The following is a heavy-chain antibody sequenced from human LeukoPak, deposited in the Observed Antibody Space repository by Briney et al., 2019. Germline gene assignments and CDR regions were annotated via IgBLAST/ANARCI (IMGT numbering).Heavy chain of an antibody. D-gene: IGHD1-1*01. CDR3: ARAMGSGQLERRIVDY. Sequence: QPGGSLRLSCSASGFTFSSSWMNWVRQAPGKGLEWVANINQDGSKQNYVDSVKGRFTVSRDNAQNSLYLQMNSLRAEDTAVYYCARAMGSGQLERRIVDYWGQGTLVTVSS. CDR2: INQDGSKQ. CDR1: GFTFSSSW. V-gene: IGHV3-7*04. J-gene: IGHJ4*02.